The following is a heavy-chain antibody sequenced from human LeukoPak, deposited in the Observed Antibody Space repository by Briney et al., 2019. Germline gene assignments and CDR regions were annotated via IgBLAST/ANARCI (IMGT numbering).Heavy chain of an antibody. CDR2: IRYDGSNK. Sequence: PGGSLRLSCAASGFTFSSYGMHWVRQAPGKGLEWVAFIRYDGSNKYYADSVKGRFTISRANSKNTLYLQMNSLRAEDTAVYYCAKDGFLEWLFYYYYMDVWGKGTTVTVSS. V-gene: IGHV3-30*02. CDR1: GFTFSSYG. D-gene: IGHD3-3*01. J-gene: IGHJ6*03. CDR3: AKDGFLEWLFYYYYMDV.